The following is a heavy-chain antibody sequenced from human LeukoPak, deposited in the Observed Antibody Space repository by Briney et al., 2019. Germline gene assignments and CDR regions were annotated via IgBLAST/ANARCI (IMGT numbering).Heavy chain of an antibody. D-gene: IGHD5-24*01. CDR3: AKVIREVDMSHDY. Sequence: PGGSLRLSCAASGFTFSSYEMNWVRHAPGKGLGWVSYISSSGSNRYYADSVKGRFTISRDNAKNALYLQMNSLRVEDTAVYYCAKVIREVDMSHDYWGQGALVTVSS. CDR1: GFTFSSYE. CDR2: ISSSGSNR. V-gene: IGHV3-48*03. J-gene: IGHJ4*02.